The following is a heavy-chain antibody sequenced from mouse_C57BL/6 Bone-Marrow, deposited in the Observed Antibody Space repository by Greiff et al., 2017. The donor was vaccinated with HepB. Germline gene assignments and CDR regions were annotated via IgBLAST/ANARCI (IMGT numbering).Heavy chain of an antibody. D-gene: IGHD4-1*01. V-gene: IGHV1-64*01. CDR3: AREGLTGYFDY. CDR1: GYTFTSYW. CDR2: IHPNSGST. J-gene: IGHJ2*01. Sequence: QVHVKQPGAELVKPGASVKLSCKASGYTFTSYWMHWVKQRPGQGLEWIGMIHPNSGSTNYNEKFKSKATLTVDKSSSTAYMQLSSLTSEDSAVYYCAREGLTGYFDYWGQGTTLTVSS.